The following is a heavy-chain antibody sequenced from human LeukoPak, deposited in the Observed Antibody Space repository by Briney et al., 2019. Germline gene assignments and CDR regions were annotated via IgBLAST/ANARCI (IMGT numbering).Heavy chain of an antibody. D-gene: IGHD1-26*01. Sequence: GGSLGLSCAASGFTVSSNYMSWVRQAPGKGLEWVSVIYSGGSTYYADSVKGRFTISRDNSKNTLYLQMNSLRAEDTAVYYCLTIVETNIDAFDIWGQGTMVTVSS. CDR2: IYSGGST. CDR1: GFTVSSNY. J-gene: IGHJ3*02. V-gene: IGHV3-53*01. CDR3: LTIVETNIDAFDI.